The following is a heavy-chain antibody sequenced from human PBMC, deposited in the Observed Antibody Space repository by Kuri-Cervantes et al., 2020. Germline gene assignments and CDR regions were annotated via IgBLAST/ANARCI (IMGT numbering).Heavy chain of an antibody. CDR1: GFTFSSYS. J-gene: IGHJ4*02. V-gene: IGHV3-21*01. Sequence: LSLTCAASGFTFSSYSMNWVRQAPGKGLEWVSSISSSSSYIYYADSVKGRFTISRDNAKNSLYLQMNSLRAEDTAVYYCARDHVVVPAAPFDYWGQGTLVTVSS. D-gene: IGHD2-2*01. CDR3: ARDHVVVPAAPFDY. CDR2: ISSSSSYI.